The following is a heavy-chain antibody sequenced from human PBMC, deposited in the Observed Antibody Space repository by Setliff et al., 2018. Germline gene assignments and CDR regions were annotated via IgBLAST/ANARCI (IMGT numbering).Heavy chain of an antibody. CDR2: IYYSGST. CDR1: GGSISSGGYY. Sequence: SETLSLTCTVSGGSISSGGYYWSWIRQHPGKGLEWIGYIYYSGSTHYNPSLKRRVTISVDTSKNQFSLKLSSVTAADTAVYYCARVARVVLSRNAFDIWGQGTMVTVSS. D-gene: IGHD2-2*01. V-gene: IGHV4-31*03. CDR3: ARVARVVLSRNAFDI. J-gene: IGHJ3*02.